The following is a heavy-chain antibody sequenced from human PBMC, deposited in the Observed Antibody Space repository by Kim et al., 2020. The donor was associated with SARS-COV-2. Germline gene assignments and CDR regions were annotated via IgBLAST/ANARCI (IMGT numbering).Heavy chain of an antibody. D-gene: IGHD6-19*01. CDR2: INHSGST. CDR1: GGSFSGYY. Sequence: SETLSLTCAVYGGSFSGYYWSWIRQPPGKGLEWIGEINHSGSTNYNPSLKSRVTISVDTSKNQFSLKLSSVTAADTAVYYCARNRARRYSSGWGDYYYYYGMDVWGQGTTVTVSS. V-gene: IGHV4-34*01. CDR3: ARNRARRYSSGWGDYYYYYGMDV. J-gene: IGHJ6*02.